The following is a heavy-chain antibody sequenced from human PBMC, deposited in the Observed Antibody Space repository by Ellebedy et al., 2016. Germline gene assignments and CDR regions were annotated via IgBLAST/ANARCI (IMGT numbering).Heavy chain of an antibody. J-gene: IGHJ6*02. CDR2: IYYSGST. V-gene: IGHV4-30-4*01. Sequence: SETLSLXXTVSGVSMTWSDYYWSWIRQPPGKGLEWIGYIYYSGSTHYNPSLKSRVTISLDASKNQFSLRLSSVTAADTAVYHCARVRRWSGELYYGMDVWGQGTTVTVSS. CDR1: GVSMTWSDYY. D-gene: IGHD3-10*01. CDR3: ARVRRWSGELYYGMDV.